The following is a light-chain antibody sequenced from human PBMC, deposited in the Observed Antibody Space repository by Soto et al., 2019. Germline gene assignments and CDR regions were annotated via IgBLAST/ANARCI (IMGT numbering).Light chain of an antibody. J-gene: IGLJ2*01. Sequence: QSVLTQPPSASGTXGXXXXXXXSGSSSNIGSNYVYWYQQLPGTAPKLLIYSNNERPSGVPDRFSGSKSGTSASLAISGLRSEDEADYYCAAWDDSLSGVVFGGGTKLTVL. V-gene: IGLV1-47*02. CDR1: SSNIGSNY. CDR2: SNN. CDR3: AAWDDSLSGVV.